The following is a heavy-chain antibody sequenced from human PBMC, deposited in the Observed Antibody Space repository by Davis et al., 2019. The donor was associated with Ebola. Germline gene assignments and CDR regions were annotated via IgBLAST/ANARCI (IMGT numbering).Heavy chain of an antibody. CDR3: ATLPDV. CDR2: INTNTGNP. V-gene: IGHV7-4-1*04. Sequence: AASVKVSCKASGYRFTTYDMHWVRQAPGQGLEWMGWINTNTGNPTYAKGFTGRFVFSLDTSVNMAYLLINSLKTEDAAVYYCATLPDVWGQGTMVTVSS. CDR1: GYRFTTYD. J-gene: IGHJ3*01.